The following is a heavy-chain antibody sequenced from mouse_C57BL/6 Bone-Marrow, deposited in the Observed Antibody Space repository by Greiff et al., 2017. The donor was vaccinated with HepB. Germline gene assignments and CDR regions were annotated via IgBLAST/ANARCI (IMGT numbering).Heavy chain of an antibody. D-gene: IGHD2-1*01. CDR2: ISNGGGST. CDR1: GFTFSDSY. V-gene: IGHV5-12*01. J-gene: IGHJ4*01. CDR3: ARHGGNSFFYYAMDY. Sequence: EVKLQESGGGLVQPGGSLKLSCAASGFTFSDSYMYWVRPTPEKRLEWVAYISNGGGSTYYPDTVKGRFTISRDNAKNTLYLQMSRLKSEDTAMYYCARHGGNSFFYYAMDYWGQGTSVTVSS.